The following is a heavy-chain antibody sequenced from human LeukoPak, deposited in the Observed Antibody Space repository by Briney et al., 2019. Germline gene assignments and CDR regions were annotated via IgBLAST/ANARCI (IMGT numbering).Heavy chain of an antibody. V-gene: IGHV4-39*02. D-gene: IGHD6-19*01. J-gene: IGHJ4*02. CDR3: ARDGVAVAGSGIDY. CDR2: IYYSGNT. Sequence: SETLSLTCTVSGGSISSSSYYWGWIRQPPGKGLEWIGSIYYSGNTYYNPSLKSRVTISVDASKNQFSLKLSSVTAADTAVYYCARDGVAVAGSGIDYWGQGTLVTVSS. CDR1: GGSISSSSYY.